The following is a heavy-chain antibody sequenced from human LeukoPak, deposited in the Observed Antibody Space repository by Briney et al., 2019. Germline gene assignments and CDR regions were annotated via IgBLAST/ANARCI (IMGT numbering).Heavy chain of an antibody. V-gene: IGHV3-9*01. CDR2: ISWDSGRV. J-gene: IGHJ4*02. Sequence: GRSLRLSCTASGFTFGDYAMHWVRQAPGKGLEWVSGISWDSGRVGYVDSVKGRFTISRDNAKNSLYLQMNSLRDEDTALYYCAILGIAVAGTGYWGQGILVTVSS. CDR3: AILGIAVAGTGY. CDR1: GFTFGDYA. D-gene: IGHD6-19*01.